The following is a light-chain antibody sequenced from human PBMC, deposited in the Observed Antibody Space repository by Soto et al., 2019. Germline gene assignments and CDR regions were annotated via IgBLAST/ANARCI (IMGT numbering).Light chain of an antibody. CDR2: QAS. V-gene: IGKV1-5*03. Sequence: DLQMTQSPSTLSASVGDRVTITCRASQTIYIWLAWYQQKPGKAPNLLIYQASTLQSGVPSRFSGNGSGTELTLTITSLQPDDSATYYCQQYNGLPTWTFGQGTKVEIK. CDR3: QQYNGLPTWT. CDR1: QTIYIW. J-gene: IGKJ1*01.